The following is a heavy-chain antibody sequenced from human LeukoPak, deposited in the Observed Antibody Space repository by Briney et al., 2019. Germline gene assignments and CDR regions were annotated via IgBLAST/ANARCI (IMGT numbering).Heavy chain of an antibody. CDR3: ARESGKFDY. CDR2: ISGDGVST. V-gene: IGHV3-43*02. CDR1: GLPIADFA. Sequence: SGGSLRLSCVASGLPIADFAMHWVRQAPGKGLEWVSLISGDGVSTFYADSVKGRFSISRDNSKNSLSLEMNSPRTEDTAMYYCARESGKFDYWGQGTLDAVSS. J-gene: IGHJ4*02.